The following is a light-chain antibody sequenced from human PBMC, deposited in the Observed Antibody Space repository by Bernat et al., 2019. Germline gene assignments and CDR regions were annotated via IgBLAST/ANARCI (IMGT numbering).Light chain of an antibody. V-gene: IGKV1-5*03. CDR3: QQYNSYSWT. CDR2: KAS. J-gene: IGKJ1*01. Sequence: DIQMTQSPSTLSASVGDRVTITCRASQSISSWLAWYQQKPGKAPKLLIYKASSLESGVPSRFSGSGSGTEFTLTISSLQPDDFATYYCQQYNSYSWTFGQGNKVAIK. CDR1: QSISSW.